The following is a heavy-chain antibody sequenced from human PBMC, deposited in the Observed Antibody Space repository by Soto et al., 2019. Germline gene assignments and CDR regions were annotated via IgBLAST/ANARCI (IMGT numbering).Heavy chain of an antibody. CDR1: GFTFSSYA. V-gene: IGHV3-23*01. D-gene: IGHD1-1*01. Sequence: EVQLLESGGGSVQPGGSLRLSCAASGFTFSSYAMHWVRRPPGKGLEWVSSISGSGGTAYYAYSVKGRFSISRDSLVNTLYLQMNSLRAEDTAVYYCAKGRGQNWNFDYWDQGTLVTVSP. CDR3: AKGRGQNWNFDY. J-gene: IGHJ4*02. CDR2: ISGSGGTA.